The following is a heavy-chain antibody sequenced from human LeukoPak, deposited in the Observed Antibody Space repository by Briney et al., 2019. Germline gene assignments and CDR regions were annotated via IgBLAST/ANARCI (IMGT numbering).Heavy chain of an antibody. CDR3: ARDTKRSRARWENLGIDP. D-gene: IGHD3-16*01. J-gene: IGHJ5*02. Sequence: GASVKVSCEASGYTFTSYGISWVRQAPGQGLEWMGYIITYNGNTNYAQKLQGRVTMTTDTSTSTAYMELRSLRSDDTAVYYCARDTKRSRARWENLGIDPWGQGTLVTVSS. CDR2: IITYNGNT. CDR1: GYTFTSYG. V-gene: IGHV1-18*01.